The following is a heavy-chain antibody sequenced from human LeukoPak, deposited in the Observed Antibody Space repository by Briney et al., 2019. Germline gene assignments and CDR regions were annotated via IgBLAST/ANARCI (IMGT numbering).Heavy chain of an antibody. V-gene: IGHV4-4*09. CDR2: IYTSGST. CDR1: GCSISSYY. D-gene: IGHD3-22*01. J-gene: IGHJ3*02. Sequence: SETLSLTCTVSGCSISSYYWSWIRQPPGKGLEWIGYIYTSGSTNYNPSLNSRVTISVDTSKNQFSLKLSSVTAADTAVYYCARHSDHYDFAFDIWGQGTMVTVSS. CDR3: ARHSDHYDFAFDI.